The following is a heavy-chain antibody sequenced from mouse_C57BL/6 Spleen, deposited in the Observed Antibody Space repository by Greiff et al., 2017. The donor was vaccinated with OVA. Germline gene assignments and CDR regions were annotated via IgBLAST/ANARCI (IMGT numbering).Heavy chain of an antibody. Sequence: EVKLMESGGGLVKPGGSLKLSCAASGFTFSSYAMSWVRQTPEKRLEWVATISDGGSYTYYPDNVKGRFTISRDNAKNNLYLQMSHLKSEDTAMYYCARDELLRYLAYWGQGTLVTVSA. V-gene: IGHV5-4*01. CDR3: ARDELLRYLAY. J-gene: IGHJ3*01. CDR2: ISDGGSYT. CDR1: GFTFSSYA. D-gene: IGHD1-1*01.